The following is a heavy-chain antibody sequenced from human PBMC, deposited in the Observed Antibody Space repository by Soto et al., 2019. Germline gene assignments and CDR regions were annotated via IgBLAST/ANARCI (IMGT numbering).Heavy chain of an antibody. CDR1: GYTFTSYA. Sequence: ASVKVSCKASGYTFTSYAMHWVRQAPGQRLEWMGWINAGNGNTKYSQKFQGRVTITRDTSASTAYMELSSLRSEDTAVYYCARGPAGITIFGVAPNWFDPWGQGTLVTVSS. V-gene: IGHV1-3*01. CDR2: INAGNGNT. J-gene: IGHJ5*02. CDR3: ARGPAGITIFGVAPNWFDP. D-gene: IGHD3-3*01.